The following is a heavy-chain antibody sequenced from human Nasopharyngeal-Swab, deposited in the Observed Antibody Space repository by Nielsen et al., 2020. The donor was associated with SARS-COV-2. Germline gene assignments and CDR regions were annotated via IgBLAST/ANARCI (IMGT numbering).Heavy chain of an antibody. J-gene: IGHJ4*02. Sequence: SETLSLTCTVSGGSISSSSYYWGWIRQPPGKGLEWIGSIYYSGSTYYNPSLKSRVTISVDTSKNQFSLKPSSVTAADTAVYYCARHESWWLVRGFRFDYWGQGTLVTVSS. V-gene: IGHV4-39*01. D-gene: IGHD6-19*01. CDR1: GGSISSSSYY. CDR3: ARHESWWLVRGFRFDY. CDR2: IYYSGST.